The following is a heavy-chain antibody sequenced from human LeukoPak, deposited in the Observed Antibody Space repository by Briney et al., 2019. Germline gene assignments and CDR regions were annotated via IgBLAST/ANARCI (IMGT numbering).Heavy chain of an antibody. V-gene: IGHV3-21*01. J-gene: IGHJ6*02. CDR3: VRYCSSTSCYADYYCYGMDV. CDR1: GFTFSGYS. D-gene: IGHD2-2*01. Sequence: GGSLRLSCTASGFTFSGYSMNWIRQAPGKGLEWVLSFGTRSTSIYHAGSVKGRFTISRDNSKNTLYLQMNSLRAEDTAVYYCVRYCSSTSCYADYYCYGMDVWGQGTTVTVSS. CDR2: FGTRSTSI.